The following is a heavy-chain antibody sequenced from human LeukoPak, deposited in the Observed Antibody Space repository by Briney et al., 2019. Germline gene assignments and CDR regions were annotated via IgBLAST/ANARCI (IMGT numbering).Heavy chain of an antibody. V-gene: IGHV1-18*01. CDR3: ARDVRAGYFYYGMDV. J-gene: IGHJ6*02. Sequence: ASVKVSCKASGYTFTSYGISWVRQAPGQGLEWMGWISAYNGNTNYAQKLQGRVTMTTDTSTSTAYMELRSLRSDDTAVYYCARDVRAGYFYYGMDVWGQGTTVTVSS. CDR1: GYTFTSYG. CDR2: ISAYNGNT. D-gene: IGHD2-21*01.